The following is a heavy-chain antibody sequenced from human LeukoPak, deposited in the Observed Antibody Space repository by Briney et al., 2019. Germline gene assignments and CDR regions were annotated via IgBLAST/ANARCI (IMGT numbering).Heavy chain of an antibody. V-gene: IGHV3-23*01. J-gene: IGHJ1*01. D-gene: IGHD4-17*01. CDR3: AKGVAGTYGDYVFVEYFQH. CDR2: ISGSGGST. CDR1: GFTFSSYA. Sequence: PGGSLRLSCAASGFTFSSYAMSWVRQAPGKGLEWVSAISGSGGSTYYADSVKGRFTISRDNSKNTLYLQMNSLRAEDTAVYYCAKGVAGTYGDYVFVEYFQHWGQGTLVTVSS.